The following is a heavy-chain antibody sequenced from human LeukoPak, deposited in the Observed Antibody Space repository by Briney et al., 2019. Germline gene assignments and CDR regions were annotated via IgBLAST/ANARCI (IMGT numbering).Heavy chain of an antibody. Sequence: GGSLRLSCAASGFTFSSYGMHWVRQAPGKGLEWVAVISYDGSNKYYADSVKGRFTISRDNSKNTLYLQMNSLRAEDTAVYYCAREPTGTYYFDYWGQGTLVTVSS. D-gene: IGHD4-17*01. CDR3: AREPTGTYYFDY. V-gene: IGHV3-30*03. J-gene: IGHJ4*02. CDR1: GFTFSSYG. CDR2: ISYDGSNK.